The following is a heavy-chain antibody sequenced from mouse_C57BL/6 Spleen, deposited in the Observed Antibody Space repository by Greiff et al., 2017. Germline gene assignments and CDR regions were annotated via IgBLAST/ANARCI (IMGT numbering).Heavy chain of an antibody. Sequence: EVQGVESGPGLAKPSQTLSLTCSVPGYSITSDYWNWIRKFPGNKLEYMGYISYSGSTYYNPSLKSRISITRDTSKNQYYLQLNSVTTEDTATYYCSKMTTVVEGWYFDDWGTGTTVTVSS. CDR2: ISYSGST. J-gene: IGHJ1*03. CDR1: GYSITSDY. D-gene: IGHD1-1*01. V-gene: IGHV3-8*01. CDR3: SKMTTVVEGWYFDD.